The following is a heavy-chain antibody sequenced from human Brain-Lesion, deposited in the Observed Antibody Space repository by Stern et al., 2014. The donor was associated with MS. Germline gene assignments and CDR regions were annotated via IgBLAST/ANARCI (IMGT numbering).Heavy chain of an antibody. D-gene: IGHD3-3*01. V-gene: IGHV1-2*02. Sequence: MPLVESGAEVKKPGASVKVSCKTSGYIFTGYYIHWVRQAPGQGLEWMAWINPNTGGPKSAQKFQGRVTMSRDTSISTAYVELSSLTSDDTAVYYCARDQRGITIFGVVTDYYYLGMDVWGQGTTVTVSS. J-gene: IGHJ6*02. CDR2: INPNTGGP. CDR1: GYIFTGYY. CDR3: ARDQRGITIFGVVTDYYYLGMDV.